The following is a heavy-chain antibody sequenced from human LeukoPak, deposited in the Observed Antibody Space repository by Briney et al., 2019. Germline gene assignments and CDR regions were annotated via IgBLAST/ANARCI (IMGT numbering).Heavy chain of an antibody. D-gene: IGHD3-10*01. CDR3: ARGKDYYGSGSPNPFDI. CDR1: GFTFSSYG. V-gene: IGHV3-30*02. Sequence: GGSLRLSCAASGFTFSSYGMHWVRQAPGKGLEWVAFIRYDGSNKYYADSVKGRFTISRDNSKNTLYLQMNSLRAEDTAVYYCARGKDYYGSGSPNPFDIWGQGTMVTVSS. J-gene: IGHJ3*02. CDR2: IRYDGSNK.